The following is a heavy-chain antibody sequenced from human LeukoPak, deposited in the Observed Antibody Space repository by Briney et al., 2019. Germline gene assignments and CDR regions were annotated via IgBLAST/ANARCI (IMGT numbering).Heavy chain of an antibody. CDR2: IYHSGST. J-gene: IGHJ3*02. CDR3: ARHRSGPNAFDI. Sequence: SETLSLTCAVSGYSISSGYYWGWIRQPPGKGLEWIGSIYHSGSTYYNPSLKSRVTISVDTSKNQFSLELSSVTAADTAVYYCARHRSGPNAFDIWGQGTMVTVSS. D-gene: IGHD3-3*01. V-gene: IGHV4-38-2*01. CDR1: GYSISSGYY.